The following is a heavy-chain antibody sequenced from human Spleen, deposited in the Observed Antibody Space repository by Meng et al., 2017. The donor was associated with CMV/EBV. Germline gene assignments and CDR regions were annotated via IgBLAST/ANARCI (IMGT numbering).Heavy chain of an antibody. V-gene: IGHV4-59*12. D-gene: IGHD3-22*01. Sequence: ESLKISCIVSGVSISSFYWSWIRQPPGKEPEWIGYIYYSGSTYYNPSLKSRVTISVDTSKNQFSLKLSSVTAADTAVYYCARDTKEWLLLRGNLGGIDYWGQGTLVTVSS. CDR3: ARDTKEWLLLRGNLGGIDY. CDR1: GVSISSFY. J-gene: IGHJ4*02. CDR2: IYYSGST.